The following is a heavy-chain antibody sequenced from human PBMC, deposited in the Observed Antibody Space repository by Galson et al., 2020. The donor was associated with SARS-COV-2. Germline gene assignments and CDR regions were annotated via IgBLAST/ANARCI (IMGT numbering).Heavy chain of an antibody. D-gene: IGHD6-13*01. Sequence: GGSLRLSCAASGFTFSSYAMHWVRQAPGKGLEWVAVISHDGSNKYYADSVKGRFTISRDNSKNTLYLQMNSLRAEDTAVYYCARSGGSSSSENYYYYYMDVWGKGTTVTVSS. V-gene: IGHV3-30*04. CDR3: ARSGGSSSSENYYYYYMDV. J-gene: IGHJ6*03. CDR1: GFTFSSYA. CDR2: ISHDGSNK.